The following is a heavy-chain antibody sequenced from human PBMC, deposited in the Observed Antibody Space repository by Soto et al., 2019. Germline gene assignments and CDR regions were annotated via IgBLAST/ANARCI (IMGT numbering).Heavy chain of an antibody. CDR1: GFTFDDYA. CDR3: ANATRYCSSTSCSAEFDY. CDR2: ISWNSGSI. V-gene: IGHV3-9*01. Sequence: EVQLVESGGGLVQPGRSLRLSCAASGFTFDDYAMHWVRQAPGKGPEWVSGISWNSGSIGYADSVKGRFTISRDNAKNSLYLQMNSLRAEDTVLYYCANATRYCSSTSCSAEFDYWGQGTLVTVSS. J-gene: IGHJ4*02. D-gene: IGHD2-2*01.